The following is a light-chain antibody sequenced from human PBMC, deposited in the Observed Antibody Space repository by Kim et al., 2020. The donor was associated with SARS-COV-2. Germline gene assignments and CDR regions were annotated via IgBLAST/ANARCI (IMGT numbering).Light chain of an antibody. J-gene: IGKJ1*01. CDR1: QTISHW. V-gene: IGKV1-5*03. CDR3: QQYNSYPVT. Sequence: DIQMTQSPSTLSASVGDRVTITCRASQTISHWLAWYQQKPGKAPKLLIYKATTLKSGVPSRFSASESGTEFTLTITSLQPEDFATYYCQQYNSYPVTFGPGTKVDIK. CDR2: KAT.